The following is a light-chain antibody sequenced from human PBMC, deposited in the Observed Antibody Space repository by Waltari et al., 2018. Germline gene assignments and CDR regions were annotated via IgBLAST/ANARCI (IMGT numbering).Light chain of an antibody. CDR2: AAS. CDR3: QQYYSYPYT. Sequence: AIRMTQSPSSLSASTGDRVTITCRASQGISSYLAWYKQKPGKAHKLLIYAASTLQSGVPSRFSGSGSGTDFTLTISCLQSEDFATYYCQQYYSYPYTFGQGTKLEIK. CDR1: QGISSY. V-gene: IGKV1-8*01. J-gene: IGKJ2*01.